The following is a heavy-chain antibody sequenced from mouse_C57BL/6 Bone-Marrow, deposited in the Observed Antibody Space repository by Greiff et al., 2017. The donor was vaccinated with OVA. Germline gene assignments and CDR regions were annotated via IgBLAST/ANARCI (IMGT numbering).Heavy chain of an antibody. Sequence: QVQLQQSGAELVRPGASVTLSCKASGYTFTDYDMHWVKQTPVHGLEWIGALDPETGGTAYNQKFKGKAILTADKSSSTAYMERRSLTSEDSAVYYCTRGYSNYYAMDYWGQGTSVTVSA. CDR1: GYTFTDYD. V-gene: IGHV1-15*01. J-gene: IGHJ4*01. CDR3: TRGYSNYYAMDY. CDR2: LDPETGGT. D-gene: IGHD2-5*01.